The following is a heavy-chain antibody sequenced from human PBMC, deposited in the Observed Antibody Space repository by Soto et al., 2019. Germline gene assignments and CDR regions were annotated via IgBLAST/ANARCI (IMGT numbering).Heavy chain of an antibody. D-gene: IGHD4-4*01. CDR2: IYYIGST. J-gene: IGHJ6*02. Sequence: SDTLSLTCTVSGDSMSSYYWRWIRQPPGKGLEWIGYIYYIGSTTYNPSLRSRVTMSVDTSNYQFSLNLSSLTAADTAVYYCARDGDGRMTTNHYYYIGMDVWGPGTTVTVYS. CDR3: ARDGDGRMTTNHYYYIGMDV. CDR1: GDSMSSYY. V-gene: IGHV4-59*01.